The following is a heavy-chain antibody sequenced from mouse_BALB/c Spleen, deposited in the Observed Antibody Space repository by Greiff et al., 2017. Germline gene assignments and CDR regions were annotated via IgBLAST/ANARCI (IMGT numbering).Heavy chain of an antibody. Sequence: DVKLVESGGGLVKPGGSLKLSCAASGFTFSSYAMSWVRQTPEKRLEWVASISSGGSTYYPDRVKGRFTISRDNARNILYLQMSSLRSEDTAMYYCARGRDYTYWYFDVWGAGTTVTVSS. CDR1: GFTFSSYA. J-gene: IGHJ1*01. V-gene: IGHV5-6-5*01. CDR2: ISSGGST. D-gene: IGHD2-13*01. CDR3: ARGRDYTYWYFDV.